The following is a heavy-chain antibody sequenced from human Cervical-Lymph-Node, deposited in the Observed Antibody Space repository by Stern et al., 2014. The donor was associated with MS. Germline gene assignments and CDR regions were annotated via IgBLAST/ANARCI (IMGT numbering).Heavy chain of an antibody. J-gene: IGHJ4*02. CDR3: ARVNVEGIAVAYYFDY. CDR1: GYTFTSYG. V-gene: IGHV1-18*01. D-gene: IGHD6-19*01. Sequence: VQLEESGAEVKKPGASVKVSCKASGYTFTSYGISWVRQAPGQGLEWMGWISAYNGNTNYAQKLQGRVTMTTDTSTSTAYMELRSLRSDDTAVYYCARVNVEGIAVAYYFDYWGQGTLVTVSS. CDR2: ISAYNGNT.